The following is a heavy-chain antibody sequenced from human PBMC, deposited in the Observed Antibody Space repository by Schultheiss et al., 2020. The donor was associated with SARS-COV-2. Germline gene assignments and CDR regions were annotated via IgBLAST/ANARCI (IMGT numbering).Heavy chain of an antibody. V-gene: IGHV4-59*01. J-gene: IGHJ6*02. CDR1: GGSISSYY. CDR3: ARVRIAVAGTFHYYYGMDV. Sequence: SQTLSLTCTVSGGSISSYYWSWIRQPPGKGLEWIGYIYYSGSTNYNPSLKSRVTISVDTSKNQFSLKLSSVTAADTAVYYCARVRIAVAGTFHYYYGMDVWGQGTTVTVSS. CDR2: IYYSGST. D-gene: IGHD6-19*01.